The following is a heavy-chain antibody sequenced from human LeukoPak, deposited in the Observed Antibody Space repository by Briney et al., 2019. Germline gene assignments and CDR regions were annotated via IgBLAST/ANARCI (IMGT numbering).Heavy chain of an antibody. CDR3: AKPIRYGDPQADY. CDR2: ISGSGGST. CDR1: GLTFSSYA. Sequence: PGRCLRPSCAASGLTFSSYAMGWVSPAPGDGLEWVSAISGSGGSTYYADSVKGRFTISRDNSKNALYLQRNSLRAEDTAVYYCAKPIRYGDPQADYWGQGTLVTVSS. D-gene: IGHD4-17*01. V-gene: IGHV3-23*01. J-gene: IGHJ4*01.